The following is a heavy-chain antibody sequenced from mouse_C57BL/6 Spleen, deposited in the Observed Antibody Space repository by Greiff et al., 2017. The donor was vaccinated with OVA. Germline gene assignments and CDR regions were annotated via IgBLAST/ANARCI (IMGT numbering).Heavy chain of an antibody. V-gene: IGHV5-4*01. CDR3: ARDKGGGSFDY. Sequence: EVKLVESGGGLVKPGGSLKLSCAASGFTFSSYAMSWVRQTPEKRLEWVATISDGGSYTYYPDNVKGRFTISRDNAKNNLYLQMSHLKSEDTAMYYCARDKGGGSFDYWGQGTTLTVSS. D-gene: IGHD1-1*02. CDR2: ISDGGSYT. J-gene: IGHJ2*01. CDR1: GFTFSSYA.